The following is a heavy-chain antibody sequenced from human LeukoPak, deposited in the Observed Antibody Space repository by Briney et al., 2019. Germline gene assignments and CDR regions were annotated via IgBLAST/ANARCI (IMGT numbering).Heavy chain of an antibody. J-gene: IGHJ4*02. Sequence: GGSLRLSCAASRINFNVYWLGWVRQPPGKGREWVANIKGDGSEENYVDSVRGRFTISTDSAKNSLDLQMYSLRAEDTAVYYCTRDERWGQGTLVTVSS. CDR2: IKGDGSEE. CDR1: RINFNVYW. CDR3: TRDER. V-gene: IGHV3-7*01.